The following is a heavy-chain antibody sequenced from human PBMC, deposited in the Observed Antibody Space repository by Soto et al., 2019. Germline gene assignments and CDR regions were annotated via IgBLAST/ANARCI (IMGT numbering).Heavy chain of an antibody. CDR3: AIGGRFLEWLWPFDS. CDR2: IWYDGSNT. V-gene: IGHV3-33*01. D-gene: IGHD3-3*01. Sequence: QVQLVESGGGVVQPGRSLRLSCAAAGFTFSSYGMHWVRQAPGKGLEWVAVIWYDGSNTYYADSVKGRFTISRDNSKNTLYMQMNILSADDTAVYYCAIGGRFLEWLWPFDSWGQGTMVTVSS. CDR1: GFTFSSYG. J-gene: IGHJ4*02.